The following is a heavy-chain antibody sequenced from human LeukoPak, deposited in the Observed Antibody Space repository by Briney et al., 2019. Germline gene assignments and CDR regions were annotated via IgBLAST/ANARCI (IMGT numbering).Heavy chain of an antibody. Sequence: ASVKVSCKASGGTFSSYAISWVRQAPGQGLEWMGGIIPIFGTANYAQKFQGRVTITADESTSTAYMELSSLRSEDTAVYYCARDSGSGGIHGPGYWGQGTLVTVSS. CDR1: GGTFSSYA. D-gene: IGHD4-23*01. V-gene: IGHV1-69*13. J-gene: IGHJ4*02. CDR2: IIPIFGTA. CDR3: ARDSGSGGIHGPGY.